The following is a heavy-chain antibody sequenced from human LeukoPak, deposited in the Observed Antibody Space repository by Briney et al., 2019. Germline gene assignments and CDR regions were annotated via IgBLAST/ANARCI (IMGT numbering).Heavy chain of an antibody. CDR1: GVSFSGYY. V-gene: IGHV4-34*01. D-gene: IGHD3-16*01. J-gene: IGHJ4*02. CDR2: INHSGST. Sequence: SETLSLTCAVYGVSFSGYYWSWIRQPPGKGLEWIGEINHSGSTNYNPSLKSRVTISVDTSKNQFSLKLSSVTAADTAVYYCARDTTWGVDYWGQGTLVTVSS. CDR3: ARDTTWGVDY.